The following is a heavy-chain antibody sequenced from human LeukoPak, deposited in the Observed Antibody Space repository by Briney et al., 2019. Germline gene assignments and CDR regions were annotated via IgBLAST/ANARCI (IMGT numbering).Heavy chain of an antibody. J-gene: IGHJ4*02. D-gene: IGHD6-13*01. CDR3: ARENLIIAAPGTVPYYFDY. V-gene: IGHV3-7*01. CDR2: IKQDGNEK. Sequence: GGSLRLSCGASGFTFTSHWMSWVRQAPGKGLEWVANIKQDGNEKYYVESVKGRFIISRDNAKNSLYLQMNSLRAEDTAVYYCARENLIIAAPGTVPYYFDYWGQGTLVTVSS. CDR1: GFTFTSHW.